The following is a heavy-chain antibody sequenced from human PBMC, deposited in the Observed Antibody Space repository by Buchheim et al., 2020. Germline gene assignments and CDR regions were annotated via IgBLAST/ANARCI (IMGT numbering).Heavy chain of an antibody. CDR2: ISGSGGST. V-gene: IGHV3-23*01. CDR1: GFTFSSYA. CDR3: AKDAPEQWLVSRIWETPYYYFDY. Sequence: EVQLLESGGGLVQPGGSLRLSCAASGFTFSSYAMSWVRQAPGKGLEWVSAISGSGGSTYYADSVKGRFTISRDNSKNTLYLQMNSLRAEDTAVYYCAKDAPEQWLVSRIWETPYYYFDYWGQGTL. J-gene: IGHJ4*02. D-gene: IGHD6-19*01.